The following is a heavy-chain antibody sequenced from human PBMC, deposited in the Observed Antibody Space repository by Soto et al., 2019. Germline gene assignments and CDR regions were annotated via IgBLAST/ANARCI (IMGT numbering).Heavy chain of an antibody. CDR3: AKDWSVLVVVAATLGLDWFDP. CDR2: ISGSGGST. Sequence: PGGSLRLSCAASGFTFSSYAMSWVRQAPGKGLEWVSAISGSGGSTYYADSVKGRFTISRDNSKNTLYLQMNSLRAEDTAVYYCAKDWSVLVVVAATLGLDWFDPWGQGTLVTVSS. J-gene: IGHJ5*02. D-gene: IGHD2-15*01. V-gene: IGHV3-23*01. CDR1: GFTFSSYA.